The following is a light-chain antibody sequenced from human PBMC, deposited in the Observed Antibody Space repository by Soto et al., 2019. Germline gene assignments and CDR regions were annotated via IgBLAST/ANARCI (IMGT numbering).Light chain of an antibody. CDR1: QSVSSN. Sequence: ERVMMQALAALSVYTGERATLSCRASQSVSSNLAWYQQKPGQAPRLLIYGASTRATGIPARFSGSGSGTEFTLTISSLQSEDFAVYYCQQHNNSPPITFGHETRLAIK. CDR2: GAS. V-gene: IGKV3-15*01. J-gene: IGKJ5*01. CDR3: QQHNNSPPIT.